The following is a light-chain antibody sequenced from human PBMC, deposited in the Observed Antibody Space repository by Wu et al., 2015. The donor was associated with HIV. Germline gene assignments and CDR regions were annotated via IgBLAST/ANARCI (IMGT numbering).Light chain of an antibody. Sequence: EIVMTQSPATLSVSPGERATLSCRASQSVSSNLAWYQQKPGQTPRLLISGASTRATGVPARFSGSVSGTEFTLTISSLQSEDVATYYCQKYNSAPWTFGQGTKVEIK. CDR3: QKYNSAPWT. V-gene: IGKV3-15*01. CDR2: GAS. J-gene: IGKJ1*01. CDR1: QSVSSN.